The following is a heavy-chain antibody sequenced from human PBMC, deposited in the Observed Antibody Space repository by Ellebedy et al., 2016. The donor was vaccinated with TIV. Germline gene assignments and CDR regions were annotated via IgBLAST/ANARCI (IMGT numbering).Heavy chain of an antibody. J-gene: IGHJ4*02. CDR2: IYYSGST. CDR1: GGSFSSYY. CDR3: ARVIWGVVVTAILRYFDY. V-gene: IGHV4-59*12. Sequence: SETLSLTCAVYGGSFSSYYWSWIRQPPGKGLEWIGYIYYSGSTNYNPSLKSRVTISVDTSKNQFSLKLSSVTAADTAVYYCARVIWGVVVTAILRYFDYWGQGTLVTVSS. D-gene: IGHD2-21*02.